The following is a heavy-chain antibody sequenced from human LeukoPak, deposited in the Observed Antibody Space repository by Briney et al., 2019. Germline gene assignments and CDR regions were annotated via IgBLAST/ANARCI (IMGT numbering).Heavy chain of an antibody. CDR3: LQRGFDY. V-gene: IGHV3-7*01. CDR1: GFTFSNYG. Sequence: GGSLRLSCAASGFTFSNYGMHWVRQAPGKGLEWVANIKKDGREKHYVDSVEGRFTISRDNAKNSLYLQMNSLRVEDTAVYYCLQRGFDYWGQGALVTVSS. J-gene: IGHJ4*02. CDR2: IKKDGREK. D-gene: IGHD3-16*01.